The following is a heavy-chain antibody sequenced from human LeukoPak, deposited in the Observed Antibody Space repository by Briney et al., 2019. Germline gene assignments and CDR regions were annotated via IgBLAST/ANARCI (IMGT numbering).Heavy chain of an antibody. D-gene: IGHD2-2*01. CDR3: QKDIVVVPAAMGGVDS. CDR1: GFTFDDYA. Sequence: GGSLRLSCAASGFTFDDYAMHWVRQAPGKGLEWVSGISWNSGSIGYADSVKGRFTISRDNAKNSLYLQMNSLRAEDTAVYYCQKDIVVVPAAMGGVDSWGQGPLV. V-gene: IGHV3-9*01. J-gene: IGHJ5*01. CDR2: ISWNSGSI.